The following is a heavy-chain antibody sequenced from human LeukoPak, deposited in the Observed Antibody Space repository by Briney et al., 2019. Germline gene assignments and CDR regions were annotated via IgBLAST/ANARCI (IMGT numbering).Heavy chain of an antibody. J-gene: IGHJ4*02. Sequence: PGRSLRLSCAASGFIFTGYGMHWVRQAPGKGLEWVGVISNDGSHQYYGDSVQGRFTISRDNSKNTVYLQMNSLRAEDTAVYYCAKDRTPLDDYSWGSSPRFDQWGQGTLVTVSS. V-gene: IGHV3-30*18. CDR3: AKDRTPLDDYSWGSSPRFDQ. CDR1: GFIFTGYG. CDR2: ISNDGSHQ. D-gene: IGHD3-16*01.